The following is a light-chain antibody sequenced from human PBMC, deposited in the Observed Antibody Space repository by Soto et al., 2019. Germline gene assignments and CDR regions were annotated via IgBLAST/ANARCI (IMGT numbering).Light chain of an antibody. V-gene: IGKV2-30*02. J-gene: IGKJ5*01. CDR2: KVS. CDR3: RQVSHWPRIT. Sequence: DVVVTQSPLSLPVTLGQAASISCRSSQSLVHRDGNTYLSWFRQRPGQSPRRLIYKVSNREAGVQDGSSGIGSGIVFKRKISRVEAENVGFYNGRQVSHWPRITFGQGTRLEIK. CDR1: QSLVHRDGNTY.